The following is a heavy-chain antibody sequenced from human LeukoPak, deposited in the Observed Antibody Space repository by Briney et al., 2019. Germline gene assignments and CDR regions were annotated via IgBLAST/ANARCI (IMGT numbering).Heavy chain of an antibody. V-gene: IGHV3-30*04. Sequence: GGSLRLSCAASGFTFSSYAMHWVRQAPGKGLEWVAVISYDGSNKYYADSVKGRFTISRDNSKNTLYLQMNSLRAEDTAVYYCARDRIAAAGSHHYYYYYGMEVWGQGTTVTVSS. D-gene: IGHD6-13*01. CDR2: ISYDGSNK. J-gene: IGHJ6*02. CDR1: GFTFSSYA. CDR3: ARDRIAAAGSHHYYYYYGMEV.